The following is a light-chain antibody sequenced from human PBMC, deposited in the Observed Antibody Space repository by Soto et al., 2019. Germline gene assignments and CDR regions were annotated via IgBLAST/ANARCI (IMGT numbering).Light chain of an antibody. CDR3: MQGSHWPWT. Sequence: DVVMTQSPLSLPVTLGQSASISCESSQSLVDSDGNTYLIWFQQRPGQSPRRLIYSVSNRDSGVPDRFSGSGSGTDFTLKISRVEAEDVGLYYCMQGSHWPWTFGQGTKVEFK. CDR2: SVS. J-gene: IGKJ1*01. CDR1: QSLVDSDGNTY. V-gene: IGKV2-30*01.